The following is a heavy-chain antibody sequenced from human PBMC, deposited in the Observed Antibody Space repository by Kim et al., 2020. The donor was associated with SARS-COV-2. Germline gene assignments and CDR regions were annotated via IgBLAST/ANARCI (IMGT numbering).Heavy chain of an antibody. CDR2: IYYSGST. CDR1: GGSISSSSYY. J-gene: IGHJ6*02. D-gene: IGHD1-26*01. Sequence: SETLSLTCTVSGGSISSSSYYWGWIRQPPGKGLEWIGSIYYSGSTYYNPSLKSRVTISVDTSKNQFSLKLSSVTAADTAVYYCAGLVGADVPYYYYGMDVWGQGTTVTVSS. CDR3: AGLVGADVPYYYYGMDV. V-gene: IGHV4-39*01.